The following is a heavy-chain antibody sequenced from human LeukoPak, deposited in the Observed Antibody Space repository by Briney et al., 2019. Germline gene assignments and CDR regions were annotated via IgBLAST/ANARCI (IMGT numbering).Heavy chain of an antibody. CDR3: ASYRRDGGSVGIYYFDY. CDR1: GFTFSSYS. V-gene: IGHV3-7*01. Sequence: GGSLRLSCAASGFTFSSYSMNWVRQAPGKGLEWVANIKQDGSEKYYVDSVKGRFTISRDNAKNSLYLQMNSLRAEDTAVYYCASYRRDGGSVGIYYFDYWGQGTLVTVSS. J-gene: IGHJ4*02. D-gene: IGHD3-3*02. CDR2: IKQDGSEK.